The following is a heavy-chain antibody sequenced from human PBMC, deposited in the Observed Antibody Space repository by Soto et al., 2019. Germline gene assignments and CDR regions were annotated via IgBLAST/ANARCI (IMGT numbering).Heavy chain of an antibody. Sequence: SETLSLTCAVYGGSFSGYYWSWIRQPPGKGLEWIGEINDSGSTTYNPSLESRVTISVDTSKNQFSLNLSSVTAADTAVYYCARQSTSSRRYCSGDTCSPASRGLIDSWGQGALVTVSS. J-gene: IGHJ4*02. V-gene: IGHV4-34*01. CDR3: ARQSTSSRRYCSGDTCSPASRGLIDS. D-gene: IGHD2-15*01. CDR2: INDSGST. CDR1: GGSFSGYY.